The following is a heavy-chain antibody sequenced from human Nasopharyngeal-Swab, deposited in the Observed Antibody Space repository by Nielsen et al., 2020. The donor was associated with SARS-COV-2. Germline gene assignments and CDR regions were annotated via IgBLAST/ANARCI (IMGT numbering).Heavy chain of an antibody. CDR2: FDPEDGET. V-gene: IGHV1-24*01. CDR3: AFRWWRSSWYGDY. D-gene: IGHD6-13*01. Sequence: ASVKVSCKVSGYTLTELSMHWGRQAPGKGLEWMGGFDPEDGETIYAQKFQDRVTMTEDTSTDTAYMELSSLRSEDTAVYYCAFRWWRSSWYGDYWGQGTLVTVSS. J-gene: IGHJ4*02. CDR1: GYTLTELS.